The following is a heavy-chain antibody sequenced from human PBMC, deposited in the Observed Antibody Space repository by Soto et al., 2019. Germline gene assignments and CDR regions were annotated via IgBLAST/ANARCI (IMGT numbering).Heavy chain of an antibody. D-gene: IGHD3-10*01. J-gene: IGHJ4*02. CDR3: AKEGDGFNCFDY. CDR1: GGKCISYG. Sequence: GVSLILSGAASGGKCISYGRHWVRQDPGKGLEWVAVISYDGSNKYYADSVKGRFTISRDNSKNTLYLQMNSLRAEDTAVYYCAKEGDGFNCFDYWGQGTPVPVSS. V-gene: IGHV3-30*18. CDR2: ISYDGSNK.